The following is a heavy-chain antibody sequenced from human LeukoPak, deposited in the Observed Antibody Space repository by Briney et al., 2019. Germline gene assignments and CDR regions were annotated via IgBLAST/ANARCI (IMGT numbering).Heavy chain of an antibody. D-gene: IGHD5-18*01. Sequence: ASVKVSCKTSGYTFTSYGVSWVRQAPGQRLDWMGWISTYNYNTNYAQKFRGSVTMTKDTSTRTVYMELRSLRSDDTAIHYCTRQVDTTMALPDYWGQGTLVTVSS. V-gene: IGHV1-18*01. CDR1: GYTFTSYG. J-gene: IGHJ4*02. CDR2: ISTYNYNT. CDR3: TRQVDTTMALPDY.